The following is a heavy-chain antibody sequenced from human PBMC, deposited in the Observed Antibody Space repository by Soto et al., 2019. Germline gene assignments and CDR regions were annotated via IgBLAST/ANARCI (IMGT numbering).Heavy chain of an antibody. Sequence: QVQLVQSGAEVKKPGSSVKVSCKASGGTFSSYAISWVRQAPGQGLEWMGGIIPIFGTANYAQKFQGRVTITADESTSTAYRELSSLRSEDTAVYYCARDEIAAAGTLIGWFDPWGQGTLVTVSS. CDR2: IIPIFGTA. J-gene: IGHJ5*02. CDR3: ARDEIAAAGTLIGWFDP. CDR1: GGTFSSYA. D-gene: IGHD6-13*01. V-gene: IGHV1-69*01.